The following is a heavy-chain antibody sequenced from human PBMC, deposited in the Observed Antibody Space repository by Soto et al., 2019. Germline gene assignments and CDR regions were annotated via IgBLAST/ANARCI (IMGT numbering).Heavy chain of an antibody. CDR1: GFSLSTSGLS. Sequence: QITLKESGPTLVKPTQTLTLTCAFSGFSLSTSGLSVSWIRQPPGKALEWLALIYWDDDKRYSPSLKSRLTVTKDTSKHHVVLTMTNSDPVDTATYFCARNRGDGDDFEYWGQGTLVSVSS. J-gene: IGHJ4*02. CDR2: IYWDDDK. D-gene: IGHD4-17*01. CDR3: ARNRGDGDDFEY. V-gene: IGHV2-5*02.